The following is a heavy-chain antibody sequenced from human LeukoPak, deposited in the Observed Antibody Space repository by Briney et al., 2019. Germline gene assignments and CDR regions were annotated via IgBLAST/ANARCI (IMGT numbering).Heavy chain of an antibody. V-gene: IGHV3-23*01. CDR2: ISGSGGST. CDR3: AKGAHYYGSGTYSGYFDY. Sequence: HPGGSLRLSCAASGFTFSSYAMSWVRQAPGKGLEWVSAISGSGGSTYYADSVKGRFTISRDNSKNTLYLQMNSLRAEDTAVYYCAKGAHYYGSGTYSGYFDYWGQGTLVTVSS. D-gene: IGHD3-10*01. J-gene: IGHJ4*02. CDR1: GFTFSSYA.